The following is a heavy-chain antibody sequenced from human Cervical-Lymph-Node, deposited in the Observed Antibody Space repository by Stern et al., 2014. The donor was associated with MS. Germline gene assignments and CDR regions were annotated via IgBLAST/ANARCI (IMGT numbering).Heavy chain of an antibody. CDR3: ARRDYYDTSTYYDDAFDI. J-gene: IGHJ3*02. D-gene: IGHD3-22*01. Sequence: HVQLQESGPGLVKASETLSLTCTVSGGSISTYYWTWIRQPPGKGLEWIGEISYSGGTNYNPSLKSRVTLSVDTSKNQFSLKLSSVTAADTAVYYCARRDYYDTSTYYDDAFDIWGQGTMVTVSS. CDR1: GGSISTYY. V-gene: IGHV4-59*01. CDR2: ISYSGGT.